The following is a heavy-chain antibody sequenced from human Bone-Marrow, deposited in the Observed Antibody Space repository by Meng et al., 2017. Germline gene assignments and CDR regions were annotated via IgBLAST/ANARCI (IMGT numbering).Heavy chain of an antibody. CDR1: GHSFTAYY. Sequence: HVQLVQSGAEVKKPGASVKVSCKPSGHSFTAYYIHWVRQAPGQGLEWMGRIDPNSGVTEYAHKFHGRVTVTGDTSISTAYMELRRLTSDDTAVYYCARDENISAAGKLFGDYWGQGTLVTVSS. CDR2: IDPNSGVT. J-gene: IGHJ4*02. V-gene: IGHV1-2*06. D-gene: IGHD6-13*01. CDR3: ARDENISAAGKLFGDY.